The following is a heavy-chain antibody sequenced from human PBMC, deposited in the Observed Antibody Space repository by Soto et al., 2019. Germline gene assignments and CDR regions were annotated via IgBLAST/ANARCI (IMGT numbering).Heavy chain of an antibody. V-gene: IGHV6-1*01. CDR2: TYYRSKWYN. J-gene: IGHJ5*02. Sequence: SQTLSLTCRISVDSVSSNGDAWNWIRQAPSRGLEWLGRTYYRSKWYNDYAVSVKSRITINPDTSKNQFSLQLNSVTPEDTAVYYCAREGSGWYLGNRFDPWGQGTLVTVS. CDR1: VDSVSSNGDA. CDR3: AREGSGWYLGNRFDP. D-gene: IGHD6-19*01.